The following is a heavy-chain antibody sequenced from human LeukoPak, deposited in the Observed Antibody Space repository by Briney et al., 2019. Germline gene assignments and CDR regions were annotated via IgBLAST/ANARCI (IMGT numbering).Heavy chain of an antibody. D-gene: IGHD3-22*01. CDR1: GGSISSSSYY. V-gene: IGHV4-39*07. Sequence: SETLSLTCTVSGGSISSSSYYWGWIRQPPGKGLEWIGSIYYSGSTYYNPSLKSRVTISVDTSKNQFSLKLSSVTAADTAVYYCARVEEDYDSSGYFDYWGQGTLVTVSS. CDR2: IYYSGST. CDR3: ARVEEDYDSSGYFDY. J-gene: IGHJ4*02.